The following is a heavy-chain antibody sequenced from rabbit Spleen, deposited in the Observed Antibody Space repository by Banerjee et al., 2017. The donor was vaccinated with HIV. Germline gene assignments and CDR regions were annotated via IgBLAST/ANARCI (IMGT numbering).Heavy chain of an antibody. J-gene: IGHJ4*01. V-gene: IGHV1S40*01. Sequence: QSLVESGGGLVKPGASLTLTCTASGVSFSGSSYMCWVRQAPGKGLEWVACIDTGGSDFTYFASWVNGRFTISKTSSTTVTLQVTRLTAADTATYFCARDLGSVVGWNFKLWGPGTLVTVS. CDR1: GVSFSGSSY. D-gene: IGHD1-1*01. CDR3: ARDLGSVVGWNFKL. CDR2: IDTGGSDFT.